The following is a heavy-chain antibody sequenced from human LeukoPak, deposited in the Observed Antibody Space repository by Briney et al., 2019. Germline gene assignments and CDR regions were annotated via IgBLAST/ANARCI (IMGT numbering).Heavy chain of an antibody. J-gene: IGHJ6*02. CDR2: INPNSGGT. D-gene: IGHD5-18*01. V-gene: IGHV1-2*02. Sequence: GGSLQISCQGSEYIFISYWIGWVRQTPGQGLEWMGWINPNSGGTNYAQKFQGRVTMTRDTSISTAYMELSSLRSDDTAVYYCASGPYTAMRGPHYYYGMDVWGQGATVTVSS. CDR3: ASGPYTAMRGPHYYYGMDV. CDR1: EYIFISYW.